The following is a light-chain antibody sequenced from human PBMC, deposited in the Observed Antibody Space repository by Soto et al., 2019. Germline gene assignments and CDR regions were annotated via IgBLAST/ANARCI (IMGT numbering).Light chain of an antibody. V-gene: IGKV4-1*01. CDR2: WAS. CDR3: QQYYSLPT. Sequence: DIVMTQSPESLAVSLGERATINCESSQSVLYSSNNKNYLAWYQQKPGQPPKLLIYWASTRESGVPDRFSGSGSGTDFTLTISSLQAADVAVYYCQQYYSLPTFGQGTKVDIK. CDR1: QSVLYSSNNKNY. J-gene: IGKJ1*01.